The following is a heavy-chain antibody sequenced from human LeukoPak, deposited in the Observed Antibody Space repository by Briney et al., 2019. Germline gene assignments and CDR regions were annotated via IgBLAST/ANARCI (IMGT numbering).Heavy chain of an antibody. Sequence: SLEVSCKTSGNTFSNYAINWVRQAPGQGLEWMGAIIPIFGTPKNAQKFEGRVTITTDVSTSTAYMELSSLRPEDTAVYYCAKFDRVTAIPKWDQGTLITVSS. CDR2: IIPIFGTP. J-gene: IGHJ4*02. CDR3: AKFDRVTAIPK. V-gene: IGHV1-69*05. D-gene: IGHD2-21*02. CDR1: GNTFSNYA.